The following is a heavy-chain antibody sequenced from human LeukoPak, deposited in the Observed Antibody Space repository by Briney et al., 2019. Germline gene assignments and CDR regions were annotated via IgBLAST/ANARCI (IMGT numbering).Heavy chain of an antibody. D-gene: IGHD6-6*01. CDR1: GFTFSSYS. CDR3: ARDPEYSSSSREFDY. V-gene: IGHV3-21*01. CDR2: ISSSSSYI. Sequence: GGSLRLSCAASGFTFSSYSMNWVRQAPGKGLEWVSFISSSSSYIYYADSVKGRFTISRDNAKNSLHLQMNSLRAEDTAVYYCARDPEYSSSSREFDYWGQGTLVTVSS. J-gene: IGHJ4*02.